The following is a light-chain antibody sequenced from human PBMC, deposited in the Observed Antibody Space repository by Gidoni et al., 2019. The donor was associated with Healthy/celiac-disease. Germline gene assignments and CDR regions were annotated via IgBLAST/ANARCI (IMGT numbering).Light chain of an antibody. J-gene: IGLJ2*01. CDR3: QAWDSSTGV. CDR2: QDS. V-gene: IGLV3-1*01. CDR1: KLGDKY. Sequence: SYELTQPPSVSVAPGQTASIPCSGDKLGDKYACWSQQKPGQAPVLVIYQDSKRPSGTPERFSGSNSGNTATLTISGTQAMDEADYYCQAWDSSTGVFGGGTKLTVL.